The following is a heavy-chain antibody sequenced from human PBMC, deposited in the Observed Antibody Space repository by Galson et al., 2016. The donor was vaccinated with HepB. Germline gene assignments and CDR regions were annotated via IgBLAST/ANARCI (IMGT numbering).Heavy chain of an antibody. Sequence: SVKVSCKAPGYTFTSNAIHWVRQAPGQRLEWLGWVSAADDNTRYSQNFQGRVTFIRDTSASTVYMELSALRPEDTATYFCARGDTDGCYHDYWGQGTLVIVSS. CDR2: VSAADDNT. D-gene: IGHD5-24*01. V-gene: IGHV1-3*01. CDR1: GYTFTSNA. J-gene: IGHJ4*02. CDR3: ARGDTDGCYHDY.